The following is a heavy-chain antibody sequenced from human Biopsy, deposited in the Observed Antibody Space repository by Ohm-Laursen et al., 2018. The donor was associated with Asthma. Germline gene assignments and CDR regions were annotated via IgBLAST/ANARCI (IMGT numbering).Heavy chain of an antibody. V-gene: IGHV3-7*01. CDR3: ARGGYCTSPTCPWGRYATDV. Sequence: LSLTCAVSGFTFSSYWMSWVRQAPGKGLEWVANIKKDGSEKYYVDSVKGRFTISRDNAKNSPYLHMNSLRAEDTAVYYCARGGYCTSPTCPWGRYATDVWGQGTTVTVSS. CDR1: GFTFSSYW. CDR2: IKKDGSEK. D-gene: IGHD2-2*01. J-gene: IGHJ6*02.